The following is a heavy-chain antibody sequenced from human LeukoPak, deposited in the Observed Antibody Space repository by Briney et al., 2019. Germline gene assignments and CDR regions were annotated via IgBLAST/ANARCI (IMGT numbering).Heavy chain of an antibody. CDR1: GGSVSSYY. J-gene: IGHJ2*01. CDR3: ARFYSGPSGWFVLWFFDL. Sequence: PETLSLTCTVSGGSVSSYYWSWIRQPPGKGLEWIGYIYNGENTKYNSSLESRVTMSIDTSKNRLFLKLSSVTAADTAVYYCARFYSGPSGWFVLWFFDLWGRGTLVTVSS. V-gene: IGHV4-4*09. CDR2: IYNGENT. D-gene: IGHD6-19*01.